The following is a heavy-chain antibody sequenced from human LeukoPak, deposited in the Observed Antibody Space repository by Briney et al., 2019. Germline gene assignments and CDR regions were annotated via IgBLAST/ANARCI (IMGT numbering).Heavy chain of an antibody. Sequence: PGGSLRLSCAASGFTFSSYSMNWVRQAPGKGLEWVSPISSSSSYIYYADSVKGRFTISRDNAKNSLYLQMNSLRAEDTAVYYCARSRYYDILTGRDAFDIWGQGTMVTVSS. CDR1: GFTFSSYS. D-gene: IGHD3-9*01. J-gene: IGHJ3*02. CDR3: ARSRYYDILTGRDAFDI. V-gene: IGHV3-21*01. CDR2: ISSSSSYI.